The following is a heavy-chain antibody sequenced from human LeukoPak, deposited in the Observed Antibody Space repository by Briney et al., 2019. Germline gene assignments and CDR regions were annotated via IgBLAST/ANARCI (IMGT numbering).Heavy chain of an antibody. CDR1: GGSISSYY. CDR3: ARGGVGGSGSYFNWFDP. J-gene: IGHJ5*02. V-gene: IGHV4-4*07. CDR2: IYTSGST. Sequence: SETLSLTCTVSGGSISSYYWSWIRQPAGKGLEWIGRIYTSGSTNYNPALKSRVTMSVDTSKNQFSLKLSSVTAADTAVYYCARGGVGGSGSYFNWFDPWGQGTLVTVSS. D-gene: IGHD3-10*01.